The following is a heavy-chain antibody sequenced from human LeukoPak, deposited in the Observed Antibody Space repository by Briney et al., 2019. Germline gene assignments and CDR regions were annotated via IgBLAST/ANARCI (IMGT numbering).Heavy chain of an antibody. CDR3: ARGGRRYFRD. J-gene: IGHJ1*01. Sequence: PSETLSLTCAVYGGSLSGYYWSWIRQPPGKGLEWIGEINHRGSTNYNPSLKGRVTISVDTSKNQFSLKLSSVTAADTAVYYCARGGRRYFRDWGQGPLVTVSS. V-gene: IGHV4-34*01. CDR1: GGSLSGYY. CDR2: INHRGST.